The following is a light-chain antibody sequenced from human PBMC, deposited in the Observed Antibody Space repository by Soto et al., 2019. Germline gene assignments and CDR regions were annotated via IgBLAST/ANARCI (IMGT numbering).Light chain of an antibody. J-gene: IGKJ2*01. Sequence: DIQMTQSPSSLSASVGDRVTITCRASQTISTHLNWYQQKPRKAPKLLIYAASTLQSGVPSRFSGSGSGTDFTLTINSLQPEDFATYYCQQSLTIPYTFGQGTKLEIK. CDR2: AAS. CDR3: QQSLTIPYT. V-gene: IGKV1-39*01. CDR1: QTISTH.